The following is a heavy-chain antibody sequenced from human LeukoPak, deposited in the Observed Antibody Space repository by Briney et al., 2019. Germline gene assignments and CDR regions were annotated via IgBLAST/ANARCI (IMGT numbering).Heavy chain of an antibody. V-gene: IGHV1-2*02. CDR1: GYTFTGYY. CDR2: INPNSGGT. D-gene: IGHD3-3*01. CDR3: ARDPVLRFLEWLSPYYYYYMDV. J-gene: IGHJ6*03. Sequence: GASVKVSCKASGYTFTGYYMHWVRQAPGQGLEWMGWINPNSGGTNYAQKFQGRVTMTRDTSISTAYMELSRLRSDDTAVYYCARDPVLRFLEWLSPYYYYYMDVWGKGTTVTVSS.